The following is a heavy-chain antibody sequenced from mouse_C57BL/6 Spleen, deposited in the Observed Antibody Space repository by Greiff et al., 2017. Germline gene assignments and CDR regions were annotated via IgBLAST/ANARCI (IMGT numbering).Heavy chain of an antibody. CDR3: ASPYGGSSYWYFDV. Sequence: QVQLQQPGAELVKPGASVKLSCKASGYTFTSYWMHWVKQRPGRGLEWIGRIVPNSGGTKYNEKFKSKATLTVNKPASPAYMQLTSLTSEDSAVYYCASPYGGSSYWYFDVWGTGTTVTVSS. CDR2: IVPNSGGT. V-gene: IGHV1-72*01. CDR1: GYTFTSYW. J-gene: IGHJ1*03. D-gene: IGHD1-1*01.